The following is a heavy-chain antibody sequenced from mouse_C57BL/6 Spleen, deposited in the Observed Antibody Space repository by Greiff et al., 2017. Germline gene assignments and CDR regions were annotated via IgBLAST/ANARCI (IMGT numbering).Heavy chain of an antibody. J-gene: IGHJ4*01. CDR1: GYTFTTYP. D-gene: IGHD1-1*01. V-gene: IGHV1-47*01. Sequence: QVQLKQSGAELVKPGASVKMSCKASGYTFTTYPIEWMKQNHGKSLEWIGNFHPYNDDTKYNEKFKGKATLTVEKSSSTVYLELSRLTSDDSAVYYCARSYYGSSYPYYYAMDYWGQGTSVTVSS. CDR2: FHPYNDDT. CDR3: ARSYYGSSYPYYYAMDY.